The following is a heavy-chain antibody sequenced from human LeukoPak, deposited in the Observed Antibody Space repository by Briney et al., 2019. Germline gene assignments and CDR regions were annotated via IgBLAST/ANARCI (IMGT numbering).Heavy chain of an antibody. CDR2: ISYDGSNK. Sequence: PGGSLRLSCAASGFTFSSYAMHWVRQAPGKGLEWEAVISYDGSNKYYADSVKGRFTISRDNSKNTLYLQMNSLRAEDTAVYYCARDRGSPGHYYYYGMDVWGQGTTVTVSS. CDR1: GFTFSSYA. V-gene: IGHV3-30-3*01. J-gene: IGHJ6*02. D-gene: IGHD1-1*01. CDR3: ARDRGSPGHYYYYGMDV.